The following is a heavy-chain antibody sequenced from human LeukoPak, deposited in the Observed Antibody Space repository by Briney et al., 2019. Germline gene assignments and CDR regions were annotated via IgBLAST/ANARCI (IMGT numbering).Heavy chain of an antibody. J-gene: IGHJ4*02. CDR3: ARGFRDTAMFLDY. D-gene: IGHD5-18*01. V-gene: IGHV3-48*03. CDR1: GFTFSSYE. Sequence: PGGSLRLSCAASGFTFSSYEMNWVRQAPGKGLEWISAISGSSSNVYYAASVRGRFTISRDNAENSLYLKLNTMRAEDTAVYCCARGFRDTAMFLDYWGQGNLVTVSS. CDR2: ISGSSSNV.